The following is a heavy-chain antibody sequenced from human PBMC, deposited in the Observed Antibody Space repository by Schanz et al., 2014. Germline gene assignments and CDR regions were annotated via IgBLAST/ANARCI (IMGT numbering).Heavy chain of an antibody. CDR3: ARDPSGYDVLTGYSRFEF. J-gene: IGHJ4*02. D-gene: IGHD3-9*01. CDR2: ISANNGNT. Sequence: QVQLVQSGAEVKKPGASVKVSCKASGYTFSSYGISWVRQAPGQGLEWMGWISANNGNTNKAQKLQGRVTMTTDTSTSTAYMELRSLRSDDTAVYYCARDPSGYDVLTGYSRFEFWGQGTLVTVSS. CDR1: GYTFSSYG. V-gene: IGHV1-18*04.